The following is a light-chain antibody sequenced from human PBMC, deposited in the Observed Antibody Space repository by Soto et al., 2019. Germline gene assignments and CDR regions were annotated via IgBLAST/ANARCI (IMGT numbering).Light chain of an antibody. CDR3: LQTFSTHIT. CDR2: SSP. J-gene: IGKJ4*01. Sequence: DIQMTQSPSSLSASAGDTVTITCRASQNIADYLSWYQQKPGKAPKLLMSSSPILHDGVSSRFSGDGSGTAFTLTITGLQPEDFATYYCLQTFSTHITFGGGTTVEVK. CDR1: QNIADY. V-gene: IGKV1-39*01.